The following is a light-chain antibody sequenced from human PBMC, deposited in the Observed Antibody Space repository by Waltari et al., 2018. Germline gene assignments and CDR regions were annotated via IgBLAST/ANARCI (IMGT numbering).Light chain of an antibody. CDR1: QSVARSY. CDR2: GAS. CDR3: QQYNNWPPGT. V-gene: IGKV3-15*01. J-gene: IGKJ1*01. Sequence: EIVLTQSPGTLSLSPGETATLSCRASQSVARSYLAWYQHKPGQPPRLLIYGASIRATGIPARFSGSGSETEFTLTISSLQSEDFAVYYCQQYNNWPPGTFGQGTKVEI.